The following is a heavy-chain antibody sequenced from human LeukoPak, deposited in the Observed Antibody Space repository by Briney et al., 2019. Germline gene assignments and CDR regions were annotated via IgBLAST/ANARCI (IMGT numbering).Heavy chain of an antibody. CDR1: GFTFSTYD. CDR3: AKNREGSGYYFDN. D-gene: IGHD3-22*01. J-gene: IGHJ4*02. Sequence: PGRSLRLSCAASGFTFSTYDMHWVRQAPGKGLVWVAIISNDGSNKNYADSVKGRFTISRDNSKNTLFLQMNSLRAEDTAVYYCAKNREGSGYYFDNWGQGALVTVSS. CDR2: ISNDGSNK. V-gene: IGHV3-30*18.